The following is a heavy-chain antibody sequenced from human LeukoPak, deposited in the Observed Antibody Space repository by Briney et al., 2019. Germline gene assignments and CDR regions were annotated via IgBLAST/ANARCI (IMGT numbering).Heavy chain of an antibody. CDR3: AKSYGDDDAFVI. CDR2: ISYDGSNK. D-gene: IGHD4-17*01. Sequence: GGSLRLSCAASGFTFSSYGMHWVRQAPGKGLEWVAVISYDGSNKYYADSVKGRFTISRDNSKNTLYLQMNSLRAEDTAVYYCAKSYGDDDAFVIWGQGTMVTVSS. V-gene: IGHV3-30*18. J-gene: IGHJ3*02. CDR1: GFTFSSYG.